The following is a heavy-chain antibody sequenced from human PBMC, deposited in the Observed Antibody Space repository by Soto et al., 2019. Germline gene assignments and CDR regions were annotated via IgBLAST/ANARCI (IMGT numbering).Heavy chain of an antibody. D-gene: IGHD6-6*01. V-gene: IGHV3-21*01. CDR3: ARELYSSSYDFDY. CDR2: ISSSSSYI. CDR1: GFTFSSYS. J-gene: IGHJ4*02. Sequence: GGSLRLSCAASGFTFSSYSMNWVRQAPGKGLEWVSSISSSSSYIYYADSVKGRFTISRDNAKNSLYLQMNSLRAGDTAVYYCARELYSSSYDFDYWGQGTLVTVSS.